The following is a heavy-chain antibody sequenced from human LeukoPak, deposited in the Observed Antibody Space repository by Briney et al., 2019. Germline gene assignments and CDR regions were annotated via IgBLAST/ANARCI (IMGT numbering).Heavy chain of an antibody. CDR2: ISSSGSTI. V-gene: IGHV3-11*01. CDR1: GFTFNNYW. CDR3: ARSEGARNYYYYGMDV. Sequence: PGGSLRLSCATSGFTFNNYWMSWIRQAPGKGLEWVSYISSSGSTIYYADSVKGRFTISRDNAKNSLYLQMNSLRAEDTAVYYCARSEGARNYYYYGMDVWGQGTTVTVSS. J-gene: IGHJ6*02.